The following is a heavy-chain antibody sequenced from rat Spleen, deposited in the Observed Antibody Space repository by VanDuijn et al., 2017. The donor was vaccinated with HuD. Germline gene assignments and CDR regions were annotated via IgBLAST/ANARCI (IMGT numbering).Heavy chain of an antibody. CDR2: INTDGGRT. Sequence: EVQLVETGGGLVQPGRSLKLSCVASGFTFSSYWMYWVRLAPGKGLEWVSSINTDGGRTYYPDSVKGRFTISRDNAKSTLYLQMDSLRSEDTATYYCARLETTTDVMDAWGQGASVTVSS. CDR3: ARLETTTDVMDA. CDR1: GFTFSSYW. J-gene: IGHJ4*01. D-gene: IGHD1-10*01. V-gene: IGHV5-58*01.